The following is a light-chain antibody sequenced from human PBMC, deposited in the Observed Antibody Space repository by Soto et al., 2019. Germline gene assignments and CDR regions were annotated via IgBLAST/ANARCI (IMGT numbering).Light chain of an antibody. CDR3: CSYAGSSTAYV. CDR2: EGS. V-gene: IGLV2-23*01. Sequence: QSALTQPASVSGSPGQSITISCTGTSSDVGSYNLVSWYQQHPGKAPKLMIYEGSKRPSGVSNRFSGSKSGNTASLTISGLQAEDEADYYCCSYAGSSTAYVFGTGTKVPGL. CDR1: SSDVGSYNL. J-gene: IGLJ1*01.